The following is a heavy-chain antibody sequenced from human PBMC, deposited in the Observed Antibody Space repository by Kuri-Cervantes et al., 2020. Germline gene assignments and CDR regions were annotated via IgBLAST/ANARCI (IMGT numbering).Heavy chain of an antibody. CDR2: TYYRSKWYN. CDR3: ARGSMGRTYFDY. Sequence: SFAISGDSVSSNSAAWNWIRQSPSRGLEWLGRTYYRSKWYNDYAVSVRSRITVNPDTSKNQFSLQLNSVTPEDTAVYYCARGSMGRTYFDYWDQGTLVTVSS. J-gene: IGHJ4*02. CDR1: GDSVSSNSAA. D-gene: IGHD2/OR15-2a*01. V-gene: IGHV6-1*01.